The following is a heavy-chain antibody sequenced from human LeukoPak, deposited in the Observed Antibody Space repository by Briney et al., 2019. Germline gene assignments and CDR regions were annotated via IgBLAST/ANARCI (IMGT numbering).Heavy chain of an antibody. CDR1: GFSFTSNW. J-gene: IGHJ4*02. V-gene: IGHV5-51*01. D-gene: IGHD4-23*01. CDR2: IYPGDSDT. CDR3: ARSPVVTPDSPFDY. Sequence: GESLKISCKGSGFSFTSNWIAWVRQMPGKGLEWMGFIYPGDSDTRYSPSFQGQVTISVDKSISTAYLQWSSLKASDTAMYYCARSPVVTPDSPFDYWGQGTLVTVSS.